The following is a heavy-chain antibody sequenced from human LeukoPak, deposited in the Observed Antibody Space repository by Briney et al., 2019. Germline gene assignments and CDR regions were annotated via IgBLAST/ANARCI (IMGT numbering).Heavy chain of an antibody. V-gene: IGHV3-72*01. Sequence: GGSLRLSCAASGFTFSSYSMNWVRQAPGKGLEWVGRSGNKASRYTTEYAASVKGRFTISRDESKNSLYLQMNSLKTEDTAVYHCTRGYSGRSVYAFDIWGQGTMVTVSS. CDR3: TRGYSGRSVYAFDI. CDR2: SGNKASRYTT. CDR1: GFTFSSYS. D-gene: IGHD1-26*01. J-gene: IGHJ3*02.